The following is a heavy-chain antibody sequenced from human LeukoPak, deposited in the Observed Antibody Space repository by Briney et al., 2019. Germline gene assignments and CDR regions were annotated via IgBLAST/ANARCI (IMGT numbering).Heavy chain of an antibody. CDR1: GYTFTGYY. CDR3: ARGSSGSYGGSFDY. J-gene: IGHJ4*02. Sequence: ASVKVSCKASGYTFTGYYMHWVRQAPGQGLEWMGWINPNSGSTNYAQKFQGWVTMTRDTSISTAYMELSRLRSDDTAVYYCARGSSGSYGGSFDYWGQGALVTVSS. D-gene: IGHD1-26*01. CDR2: INPNSGST. V-gene: IGHV1-2*04.